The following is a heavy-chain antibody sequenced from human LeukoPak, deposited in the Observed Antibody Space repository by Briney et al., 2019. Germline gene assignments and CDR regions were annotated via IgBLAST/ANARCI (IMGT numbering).Heavy chain of an antibody. CDR3: ARGTGYSNDY. V-gene: IGHV4-34*01. CDR1: GGSFSGYY. Sequence: PSETLSLTCAVYGGSFSGYYWSWIRQPPGKGLEWIGEINHSGSTNYNPSLKSRVTISVDTSKNQFSLKLSSVTAADTAVYYCARGTGYSNDYWGQGTLVTVSS. CDR2: INHSGST. J-gene: IGHJ4*02. D-gene: IGHD6-13*01.